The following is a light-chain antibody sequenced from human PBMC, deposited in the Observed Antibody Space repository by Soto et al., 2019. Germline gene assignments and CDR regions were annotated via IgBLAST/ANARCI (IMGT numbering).Light chain of an antibody. CDR3: CAYAGPSTFVL. CDR2: EVT. CDR1: SSDVGSYNL. V-gene: IGLV2-23*02. J-gene: IGLJ2*01. Sequence: QSALTQPASVSGSPGQSITISCTGTSSDVGSYNLVSWYQQHPGKVPKLMIYEVTKRPSGVSNRFSGSKSGITASLAIAVLQAEDEADYYCCAYAGPSTFVLFGGGTKLTVL.